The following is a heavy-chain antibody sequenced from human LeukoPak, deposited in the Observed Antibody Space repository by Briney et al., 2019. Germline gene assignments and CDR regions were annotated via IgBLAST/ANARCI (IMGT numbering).Heavy chain of an antibody. J-gene: IGHJ5*02. CDR2: ISYDGSNK. V-gene: IGHV3-30-3*01. CDR3: AKDSIVVVPAAIS. Sequence: GGSLRLSCAASGFTFSSYAMHWVRQAPGKGLEWVAVISYDGSNKYYADSVKGRFTISRDNSKNTLYLQMNSPRAEDTAVYYCAKDSIVVVPAAISWGQGTLVTVSS. D-gene: IGHD2-2*01. CDR1: GFTFSSYA.